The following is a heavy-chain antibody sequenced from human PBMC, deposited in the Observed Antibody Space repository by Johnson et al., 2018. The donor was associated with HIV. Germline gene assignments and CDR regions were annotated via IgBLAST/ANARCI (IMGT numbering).Heavy chain of an antibody. J-gene: IGHJ3*02. V-gene: IGHV3-11*04. CDR2: ISGSDGAI. D-gene: IGHD4-23*01. CDR1: GFTFSDSY. CDR3: ARSVNSWPSFYI. Sequence: QVQLVESGGGWVKPGGSLSLSSAASGFTFSDSYMNWIRQAPGKGLEWVSYISGSDGAIWYADSVKGRFTVSRDNAKNSFYLQMNSLRAEDTAVYYCARSVNSWPSFYIRGPGKLVPVSS.